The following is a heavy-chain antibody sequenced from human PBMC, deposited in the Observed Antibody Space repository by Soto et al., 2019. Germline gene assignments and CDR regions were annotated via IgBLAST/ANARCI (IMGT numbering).Heavy chain of an antibody. Sequence: PSETLSLTCAVSGGSISSSNWWSWVRQPPGKGLEWIREIYHSGSTNYNPSLKSRVTISVDKSKNQFSLKLSSVTAAATAVYYCARDSGYSYGFLYVWGQGPTVTVSS. CDR2: IYHSGST. CDR1: GGSISSSNW. V-gene: IGHV4-4*02. J-gene: IGHJ6*02. D-gene: IGHD5-18*01. CDR3: ARDSGYSYGFLYV.